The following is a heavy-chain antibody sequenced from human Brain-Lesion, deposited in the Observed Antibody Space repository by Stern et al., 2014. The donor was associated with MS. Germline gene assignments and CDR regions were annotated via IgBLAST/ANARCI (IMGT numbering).Heavy chain of an antibody. V-gene: IGHV4-31*03. CDR2: IYYSGGT. CDR3: AREGNYHAGNWFGP. Sequence: VQLLESGPGLVKPSETLSLTCTVSGDSMNSGGYYWSWIRQHPGKGLEWIGYIYYSGGTDYNPSLKSRVTISVDTSKNQFSLKLNSVTAADTAVYYCAREGNYHAGNWFGPWGQGTLVSVSS. J-gene: IGHJ5*02. CDR1: GDSMNSGGYY. D-gene: IGHD1-7*01.